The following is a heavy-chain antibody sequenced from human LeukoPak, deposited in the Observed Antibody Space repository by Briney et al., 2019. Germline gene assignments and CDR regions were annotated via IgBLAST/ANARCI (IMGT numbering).Heavy chain of an antibody. CDR1: GFSSYG. D-gene: IGHD6-13*01. Sequence: GGSLRLSCAASGFSSYGMHWVRQAPGKGLEWVAVIWYDESNKYYADSVKGLFTISRDNSRNTLYLQMNSLRAEDTAVYYCARDGFSSSWYGRALDYWGQGTLVTVSS. J-gene: IGHJ4*02. CDR3: ARDGFSSSWYGRALDY. V-gene: IGHV3-33*01. CDR2: IWYDESNK.